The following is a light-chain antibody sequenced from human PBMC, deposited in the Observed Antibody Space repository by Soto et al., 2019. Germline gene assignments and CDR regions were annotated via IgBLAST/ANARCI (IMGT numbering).Light chain of an antibody. CDR3: RQYGSSPT. CDR2: GAS. V-gene: IGKV3-20*01. J-gene: IGKJ5*01. CDR1: QSVSNNY. Sequence: EIVLTQSPGTLSLSPGERATLSCRASQSVSNNYLAWYQQKPGQAPRRLIYGASSRATGIPDRFSGSGSGTDFTLTISRLEPEDFAVYYCRQYGSSPTFGEGTRREIK.